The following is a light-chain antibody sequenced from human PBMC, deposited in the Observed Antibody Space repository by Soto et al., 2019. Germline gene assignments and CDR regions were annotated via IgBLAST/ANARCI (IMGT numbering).Light chain of an antibody. CDR2: EVS. CDR3: CSYGGSSAV. V-gene: IGLV2-23*02. Sequence: QSALTQPASVSGSPGQSITISCTGTSSDVGSHNLVSWYQQHPGQAPKLMIYEVSKRPLGVSTRFSASKSGNTASLTISGLQDDDEAYYYCCSYGGSSAVFGGGTQLTVL. CDR1: SSDVGSHNL. J-gene: IGLJ7*01.